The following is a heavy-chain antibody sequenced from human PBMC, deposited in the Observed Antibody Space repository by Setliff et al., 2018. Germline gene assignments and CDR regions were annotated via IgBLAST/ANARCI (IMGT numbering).Heavy chain of an antibody. CDR1: GGSISGYY. J-gene: IGHJ4*02. CDR2: IYYSGST. V-gene: IGHV4-39*01. CDR3: ARLPLAVGSSRWQPVGARLAHSTTIDY. D-gene: IGHD6-13*01. Sequence: KPSETLSLTCTVSGGSISGYYWGWIRQPPGKGLEWIGSIYYSGSTYYNPSLKSRVTISVDTSKNQFSLKLSSVTAADTAVYYCARLPLAVGSSRWQPVGARLAHSTTIDYWGQGTLVTVSS.